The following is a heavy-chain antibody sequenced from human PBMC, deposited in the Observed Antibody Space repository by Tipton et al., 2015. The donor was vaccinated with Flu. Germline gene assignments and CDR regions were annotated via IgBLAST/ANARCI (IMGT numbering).Heavy chain of an antibody. D-gene: IGHD2/OR15-2a*01. CDR3: ASPFPRSILTEAFDF. Sequence: TLSLTCAVSGGSISSGNWWSWVRQSPGKGLEWIGEIYHGGTTNYNPSLKSRVTISLDKSKNQFSLKLTTVTAADTAMYYCASPFPRSILTEAFDFWGQGTMVTVSS. V-gene: IGHV4-4*02. CDR1: GGSISSGNW. J-gene: IGHJ3*01. CDR2: IYHGGTT.